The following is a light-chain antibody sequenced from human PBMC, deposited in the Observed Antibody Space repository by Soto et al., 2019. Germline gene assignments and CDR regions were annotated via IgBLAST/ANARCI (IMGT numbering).Light chain of an antibody. CDR2: GAS. J-gene: IGKJ4*01. Sequence: DIQMTQSPSSLSASVGDRVTITCRASQSISSYLNWYQQKPGKAPKLLIYGASGLQSGVPSRFSGSGSGTDFTLTISSLQPEDFATYYCQESYSTPLTFGGGTKVEIK. CDR3: QESYSTPLT. CDR1: QSISSY. V-gene: IGKV1-39*01.